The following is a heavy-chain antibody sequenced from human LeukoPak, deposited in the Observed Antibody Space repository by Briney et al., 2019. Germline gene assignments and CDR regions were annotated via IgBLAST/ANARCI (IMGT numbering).Heavy chain of an antibody. CDR2: IYTSGST. CDR3: AATTRTPGIAAAGY. Sequence: PSETLSLTCTVSGGSISSYYWSWIRQPAGKGLEWIGRIYTSGSTNYNPSPKSRVTMSVDTSKNQFSLKLSSVTAADTAVYYCAATTRTPGIAAAGYWGQGTLVTVSS. D-gene: IGHD6-13*01. V-gene: IGHV4-4*07. J-gene: IGHJ4*02. CDR1: GGSISSYY.